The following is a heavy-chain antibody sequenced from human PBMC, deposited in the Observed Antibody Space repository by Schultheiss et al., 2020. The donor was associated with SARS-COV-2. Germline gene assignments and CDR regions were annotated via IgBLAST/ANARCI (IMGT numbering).Heavy chain of an antibody. Sequence: SVKVSCKASGGTFSSYAISWVRQAPGQGLEWMGGIIPVFGTGNYAQKFQDRVTITADKSTSTAYMELRSLRPEDTAVYYCAREMLGGSYKFGFLAVYWGQGVLVTVSS. V-gene: IGHV1-69*06. CDR3: AREMLGGSYKFGFLAVY. D-gene: IGHD3-16*01. CDR2: IIPVFGTG. J-gene: IGHJ4*02. CDR1: GGTFSSYA.